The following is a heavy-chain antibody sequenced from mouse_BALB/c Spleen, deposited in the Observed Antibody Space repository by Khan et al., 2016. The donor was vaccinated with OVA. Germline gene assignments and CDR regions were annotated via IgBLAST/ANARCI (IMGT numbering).Heavy chain of an antibody. CDR1: GYSITSDYA. J-gene: IGHJ2*01. V-gene: IGHV3-2*02. D-gene: IGHD2-10*02. CDR2: ISYSGNT. CDR3: ARVYGGDFNY. Sequence: EVQLQESGPGLVKPSQSLSLTCTVTGYSITSDYAWNWIRQFPGNKLEWMGYISYSGNTNYNPSLKSRISITRDTSKNQFFLQLNSVTTEDTATYYCARVYGGDFNYWGQGTNRTVTS.